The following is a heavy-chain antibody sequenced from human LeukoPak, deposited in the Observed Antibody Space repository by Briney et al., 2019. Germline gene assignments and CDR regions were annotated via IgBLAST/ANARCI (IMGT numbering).Heavy chain of an antibody. CDR2: INSDGSMT. J-gene: IGHJ4*02. D-gene: IGHD2-2*03. V-gene: IGHV3-11*01. Sequence: GGSLRLSCAASGLSFSDNYMGWLRQPPGKGLEWLSYINSDGSMTKYTASVQGRFTISRDNAKRSLFLQMNNLRANDTARYYCAKGSHGWTFDVWGQGSQGTVSS. CDR3: AKGSHGWTFDV. CDR1: GLSFSDNY.